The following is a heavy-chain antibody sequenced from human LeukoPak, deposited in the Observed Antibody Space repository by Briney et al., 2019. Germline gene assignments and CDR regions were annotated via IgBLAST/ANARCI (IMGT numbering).Heavy chain of an antibody. CDR2: INPNSGGT. CDR3: ARERGYRQQALDY. V-gene: IGHV1-2*06. Sequence: ASVKVSCKASGYTFTGYYMHWVRQAPGQGLEWMGRINPNSGGTNYAQKFQGRVTMTRDTSISTAYMELSRLRSDDTAVYYCARERGYRQQALDYWGQGTLVTVSS. CDR1: GYTFTGYY. J-gene: IGHJ4*02. D-gene: IGHD5-18*01.